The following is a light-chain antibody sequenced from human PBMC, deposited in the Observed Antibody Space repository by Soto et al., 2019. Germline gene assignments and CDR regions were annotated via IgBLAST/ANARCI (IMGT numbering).Light chain of an antibody. CDR2: GAS. J-gene: IGKJ1*01. Sequence: EKVMTQSPATLSMSPGERATLSCRASQSVSSYLGWYQQKPGQAPRLLIYGASTRATGIPARFSGSGSGTEFTLTIRILQSEHFAGYYCQQYNNWPSWTFGQGTKVEIK. CDR3: QQYNNWPSWT. CDR1: QSVSSY. V-gene: IGKV3-15*01.